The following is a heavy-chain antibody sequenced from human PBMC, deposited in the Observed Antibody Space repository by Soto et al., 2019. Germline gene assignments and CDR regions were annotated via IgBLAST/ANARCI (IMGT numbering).Heavy chain of an antibody. J-gene: IGHJ4*02. D-gene: IGHD3-22*01. Sequence: SVKVSCKASGFTFTSSAVQWVRQARGQRLEWIGWIVVGSGNTNYAQKFQERVTITRDMSTSTAYMELSSLRSEDTAVYYCAADPDYYDSSGYYWVYWGQGTLVTVSS. V-gene: IGHV1-58*01. CDR1: GFTFTSSA. CDR3: AADPDYYDSSGYYWVY. CDR2: IVVGSGNT.